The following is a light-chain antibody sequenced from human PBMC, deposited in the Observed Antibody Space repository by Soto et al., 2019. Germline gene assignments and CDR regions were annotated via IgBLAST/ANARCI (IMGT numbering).Light chain of an antibody. Sequence: DIQTTQSPSTLSASVGYRVTITCRASQSISSWLAWYQQKPGKAPKLLIYDASSLESGVPSRFSGSGSGTECTLTISSLQPDDFATYYCQHQRTFGQGTKVDIK. CDR1: QSISSW. CDR3: QHQRT. CDR2: DAS. V-gene: IGKV1-5*01. J-gene: IGKJ1*01.